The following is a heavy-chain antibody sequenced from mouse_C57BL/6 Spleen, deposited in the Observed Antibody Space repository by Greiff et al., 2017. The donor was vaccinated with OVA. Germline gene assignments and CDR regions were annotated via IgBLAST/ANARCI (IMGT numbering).Heavy chain of an antibody. Sequence: QVQLKQSGAELVRPGASVTLSCKASGYTFTDYEMHWVKQTPVHGLEWIGAIDPETGGTAYNQKFKGKAILTADKSSSTAYMELRSLTSEDSAVYYCTRDTRYYYGSSPFASWGQGTLVTVSA. CDR3: TRDTRYYYGSSPFAS. CDR1: GYTFTDYE. J-gene: IGHJ3*01. D-gene: IGHD1-1*01. CDR2: IDPETGGT. V-gene: IGHV1-15*01.